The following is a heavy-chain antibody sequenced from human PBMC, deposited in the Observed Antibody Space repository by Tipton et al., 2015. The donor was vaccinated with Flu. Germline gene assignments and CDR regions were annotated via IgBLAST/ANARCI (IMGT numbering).Heavy chain of an antibody. J-gene: IGHJ4*02. V-gene: IGHV4-61*02. Sequence: TLSLTCTVSGGSISSSSYYWGWIRQPPGKGLEWIGRIYTSGSTNYNPSLKSRVTMSVDTSKNQFSLKLSSVTAADTAVYYCARGCDFWSGGEYYFDYWGQGTLVTVSS. CDR2: IYTSGST. CDR3: ARGCDFWSGGEYYFDY. CDR1: GGSISSSSYY. D-gene: IGHD3-3*01.